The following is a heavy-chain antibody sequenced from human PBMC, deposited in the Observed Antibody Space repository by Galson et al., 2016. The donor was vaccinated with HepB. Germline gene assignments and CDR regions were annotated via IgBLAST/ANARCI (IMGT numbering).Heavy chain of an antibody. J-gene: IGHJ6*03. CDR3: ARRQGYCSGRHCYPRSFFYYYLGV. Sequence: SVKVSCKASGYTFTDYYIHWVRQAPGQGLEWMGWISPNSGGTNYAQKFRGRVTMTRDTSITTAYLELNSLRSDDTAVYYCARRQGYCSGRHCYPRSFFYYYLGVWGKGTTVTVS. V-gene: IGHV1-2*02. D-gene: IGHD2-15*01. CDR1: GYTFTDYY. CDR2: ISPNSGGT.